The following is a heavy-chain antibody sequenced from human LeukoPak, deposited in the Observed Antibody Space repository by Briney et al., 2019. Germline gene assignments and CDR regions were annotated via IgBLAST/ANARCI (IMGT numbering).Heavy chain of an antibody. V-gene: IGHV3-30*04. Sequence: PGGSLRLSCAASGFTFSSYAMHWVRQAPGKGLEWVAVISYDGSNKYYADSVKGRFTISRDNSKNTLYLQMNSLRAEDTAVYYCARGGYCSGGSCYNEIPGYWGQGTLVTVSS. J-gene: IGHJ4*02. CDR2: ISYDGSNK. CDR1: GFTFSSYA. CDR3: ARGGYCSGGSCYNEIPGY. D-gene: IGHD2-15*01.